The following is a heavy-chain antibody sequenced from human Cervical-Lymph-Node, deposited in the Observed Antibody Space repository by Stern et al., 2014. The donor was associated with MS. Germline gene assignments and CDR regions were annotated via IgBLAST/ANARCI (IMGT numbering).Heavy chain of an antibody. CDR1: GYTFTSYY. V-gene: IGHV1-46*01. CDR3: AREVAGHRLGMMDV. CDR2: SNPRGGST. Sequence: VQLVQSGAEVKQPGASVKVSCKASGYTFTSYYMHWARQSPGQGREQMGISNPRGGSTSCAQKFQGRVTMTRDTSTSTVYMELSSLRSEDTAVYYCAREVAGHRLGMMDVWGQGTTVTVSS. D-gene: IGHD6-19*01. J-gene: IGHJ6*02.